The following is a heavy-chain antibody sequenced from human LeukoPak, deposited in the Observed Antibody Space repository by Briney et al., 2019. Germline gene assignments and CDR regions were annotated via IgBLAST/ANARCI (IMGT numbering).Heavy chain of an antibody. D-gene: IGHD2-21*02. CDR3: ASQVTFFDY. J-gene: IGHJ4*02. Sequence: GGSLRLSCAASGFTFSSYWMSWVRQAPGKGLEWVANIKQDGSDKYYVDSVKGRFTISRDNARNSLFLQMNSLRVEGTAVYYCASQVTFFDYWGQGTLVTVSS. CDR1: GFTFSSYW. CDR2: IKQDGSDK. V-gene: IGHV3-7*01.